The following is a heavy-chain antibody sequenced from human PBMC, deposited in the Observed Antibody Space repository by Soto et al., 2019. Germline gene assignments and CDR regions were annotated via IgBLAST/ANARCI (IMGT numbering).Heavy chain of an antibody. CDR3: ATEDMPAAGTTLHI. CDR1: GFTFSSYA. D-gene: IGHD1-7*01. CDR2: ISYDGSNK. Sequence: GRSLRLSCAASGFTFSSYAMHWVRQAPGKGLEWVAVISYDGSNKYYADSVKGRFTVSRDNSKNTLYLQMNSLRPEDTAVYYCATEDMPAAGTTLHIWGLGTLVTVSS. V-gene: IGHV3-30-3*01. J-gene: IGHJ4*02.